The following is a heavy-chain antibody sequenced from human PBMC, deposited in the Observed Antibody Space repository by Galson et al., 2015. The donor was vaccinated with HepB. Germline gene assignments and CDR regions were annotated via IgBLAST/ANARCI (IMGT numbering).Heavy chain of an antibody. V-gene: IGHV3-23*01. J-gene: IGHJ4*02. Sequence: SLRLSCAASGFTFSSLGMTWVRQAPGKGLECVSAIGVNPGNTDYADSVRGRFTISRDNSKNMLYLQMNNLRAEDTAVYYCAKGTTKIDYWGQGTLVTVSS. CDR1: GFTFSSLG. CDR2: IGVNPGNT. D-gene: IGHD1-1*01. CDR3: AKGTTKIDY.